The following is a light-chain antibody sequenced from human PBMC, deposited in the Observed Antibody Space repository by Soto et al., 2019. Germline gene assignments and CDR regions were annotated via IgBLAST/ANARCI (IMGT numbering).Light chain of an antibody. V-gene: IGLV2-23*01. J-gene: IGLJ1*01. Sequence: QSALTQPASVSGFLGQSITMSCTGSSSDLGTFNLVSWFQQHPGKAPKLLIFEGTKRPSGVSDRFSGSKSGNTASLTISGLQAEDEADYHCCSYAGTRTSWVFGTGTKLTVL. CDR1: SSDLGTFNL. CDR3: CSYAGTRTSWV. CDR2: EGT.